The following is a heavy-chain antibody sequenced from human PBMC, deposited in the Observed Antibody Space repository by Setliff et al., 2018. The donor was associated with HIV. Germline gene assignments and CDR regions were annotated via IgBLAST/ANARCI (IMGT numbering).Heavy chain of an antibody. D-gene: IGHD3-10*01. CDR3: ARAVVSRGVGHYFDY. CDR2: IRSQIYDGTP. Sequence: LSLSCAASGFGFSDSAIHWVRQASGKGLEWVGRIRSQIYDGTPEYAASARGRFSISRDDSENIAYLQMNSLTTEDTAVYYCARAVVSRGVGHYFDYWGQGTLVTVSS. CDR1: GFGFSDSA. V-gene: IGHV3-49*04. J-gene: IGHJ4*02.